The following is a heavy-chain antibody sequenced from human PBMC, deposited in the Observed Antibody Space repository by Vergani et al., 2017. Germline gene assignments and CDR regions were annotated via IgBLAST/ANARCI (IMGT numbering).Heavy chain of an antibody. CDR3: AKMGSVVVTEVAYYFDY. D-gene: IGHD2-21*02. V-gene: IGHV3-30*02. Sequence: QVQLVESGGGVVQPGGSLRLACAASGFSFRSNGMHWVRQAPGKGLEWVAFIRYDGGKTYYVDSVKGRFTISRDNSKNTVFLQRNRLRAEDTAVYYCAKMGSVVVTEVAYYFDYWGQGTLVTVSS. CDR1: GFSFRSNG. CDR2: IRYDGGKT. J-gene: IGHJ4*02.